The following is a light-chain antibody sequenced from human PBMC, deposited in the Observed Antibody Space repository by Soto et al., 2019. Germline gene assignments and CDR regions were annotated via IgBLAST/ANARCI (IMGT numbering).Light chain of an antibody. Sequence: DIQMTQSPSSLSASVGDRVTITCRTSQNIIKYLNWYQQKPGKAPKFLIYGASTLQTGVPSRFGGGGSGTDFTLTISSLQPEDFATYYCQQTYTTPYTFGQGTKLDIK. CDR3: QQTYTTPYT. V-gene: IGKV1-39*01. J-gene: IGKJ2*01. CDR1: QNIIKY. CDR2: GAS.